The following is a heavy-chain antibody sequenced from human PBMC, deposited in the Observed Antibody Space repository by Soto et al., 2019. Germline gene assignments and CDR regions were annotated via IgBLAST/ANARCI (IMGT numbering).Heavy chain of an antibody. D-gene: IGHD2-21*01. CDR3: ARMIASSLDY. CDR1: GYSFSLYG. V-gene: IGHV1-18*04. CDR2: NSTYNVNT. Sequence: QVQLVQSGAEMKKPGASVKVSCKASGYSFSLYGISWVRQAPGQGLEWMGWNSTYNVNTKNAQQVQDRVTFTTDTPTSTAYREVTSLGSDDTAVYYCARMIASSLDYWGQGTLVGVSS. J-gene: IGHJ4*02.